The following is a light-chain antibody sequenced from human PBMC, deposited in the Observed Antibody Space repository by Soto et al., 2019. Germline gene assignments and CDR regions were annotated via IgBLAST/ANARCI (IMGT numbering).Light chain of an antibody. CDR2: DVN. V-gene: IGLV2-8*01. Sequence: QSVLNQPPSASGSPGQSVTISCTGTGSDVGGYIFVSWYQQHPGKVPKLIIYDVNKRPSGVPDRFSGSKYGNTASLTVSGLQAEDEGDYYCVSFAGGTYVFGTGTKVTVL. CDR3: VSFAGGTYV. CDR1: GSDVGGYIF. J-gene: IGLJ1*01.